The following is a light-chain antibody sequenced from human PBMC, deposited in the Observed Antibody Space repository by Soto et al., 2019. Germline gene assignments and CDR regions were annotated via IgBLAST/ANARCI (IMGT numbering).Light chain of an antibody. CDR2: VAP. CDR1: QSISSY. Sequence: DIQMTQSPSSLSASVGDRVTITCRASQSISSYLNWYQQKPGKAPNLLIYVAPPLESGVPSRFSGSGSGTEFTLTISGLHPEDFATYYCQQGFSTPYTFGQGTKLEIK. V-gene: IGKV1-39*01. J-gene: IGKJ2*01. CDR3: QQGFSTPYT.